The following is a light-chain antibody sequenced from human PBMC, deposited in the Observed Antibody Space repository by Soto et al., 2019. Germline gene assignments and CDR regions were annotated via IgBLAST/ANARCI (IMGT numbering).Light chain of an antibody. CDR1: QSVATN. V-gene: IGKV3-15*01. Sequence: EILMTQSPATLSLSPGERATLSCRASQSVATNLAWYQQKPGQPPRLLIYGASTRATGIPARFSGSGSGTDFTLTISSLQPEDFATYYCQQSYSTSWTFGQGTKVDIK. J-gene: IGKJ1*01. CDR2: GAS. CDR3: QQSYSTSWT.